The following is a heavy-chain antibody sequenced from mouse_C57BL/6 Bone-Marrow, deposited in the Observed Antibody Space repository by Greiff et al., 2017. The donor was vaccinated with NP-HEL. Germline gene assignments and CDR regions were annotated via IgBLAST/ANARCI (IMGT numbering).Heavy chain of an antibody. J-gene: IGHJ1*03. CDR3: ARSPLITTVVDRYFDV. D-gene: IGHD1-1*01. CDR2: IYPRSGNT. V-gene: IGHV1-81*01. CDR1: GYTFTSYG. Sequence: VQLQQSGAELARPGASVKLSCKASGYTFTSYGISWAKQRTGQGLEWIGEIYPRSGNTYYNEKFKGKATLTADKSSSTAYMELRSLTSEDSAVYFCARSPLITTVVDRYFDVWGTGTTVTVSS.